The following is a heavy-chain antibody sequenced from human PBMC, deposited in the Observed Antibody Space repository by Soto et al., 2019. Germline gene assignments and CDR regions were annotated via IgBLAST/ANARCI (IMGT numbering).Heavy chain of an antibody. CDR2: ISAHNGNT. CDR1: GYAFTTYG. CDR3: ARGGYGDY. J-gene: IGHJ4*02. D-gene: IGHD1-1*01. Sequence: QVHLVQSGAEVKKPGASGKVSCKVSGYAFTTYGITWVRQAPGKGREWMGWISAHNGNTNYAQKLQGRVTVTRDTSTSTAYMEMKSLRTDDTAVYYCARGGYGDYWGQGALVPVS. V-gene: IGHV1-18*01.